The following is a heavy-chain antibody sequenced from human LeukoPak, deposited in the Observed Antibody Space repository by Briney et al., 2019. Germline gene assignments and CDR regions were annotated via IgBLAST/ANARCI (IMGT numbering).Heavy chain of an antibody. Sequence: GGSLRLSCAASGFSFRSFSMTWVRQAPGKGLEWVANIKQDGSENYYVDSVKGRFTISRDNAKNSLYLQMNSLRAEDTAVYYCTRLIWYFDYWGQGTLVTVSS. CDR2: IKQDGSEN. D-gene: IGHD2-15*01. V-gene: IGHV3-7*01. CDR1: GFSFRSFS. CDR3: TRLIWYFDY. J-gene: IGHJ4*02.